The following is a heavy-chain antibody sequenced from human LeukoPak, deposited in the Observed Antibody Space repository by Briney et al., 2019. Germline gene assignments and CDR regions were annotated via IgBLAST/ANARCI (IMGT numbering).Heavy chain of an antibody. CDR2: IYYSGST. CDR3: ADGSGSY. CDR1: GGSISSYY. V-gene: IGHV4-59*01. Sequence: SETLSLTCTVSGGSISSYYWSWIRQPPGKGLEWIGYIYYSGSTNYNPSLKSRVTISVDTSKNQFSLKLSSVTAADTAAYYCADGSGSYWGQGTLVTVSS. D-gene: IGHD3-10*01. J-gene: IGHJ4*02.